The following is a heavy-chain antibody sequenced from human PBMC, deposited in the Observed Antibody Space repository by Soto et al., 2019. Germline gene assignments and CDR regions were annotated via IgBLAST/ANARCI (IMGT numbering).Heavy chain of an antibody. CDR2: IIPIFGTA. CDR3: ARGDGGAGTSTSDYYYYGMDV. J-gene: IGHJ6*02. CDR1: GGTFSSYA. V-gene: IGHV1-69*01. Sequence: QVQLVQSGAEVKKPGSSVKVSCKASGGTFSSYAISWVRQAPGQGLEWMGGIIPIFGTANYAQKFQGRVTITADESTSTAYMGLSSLRSEDTAVYYCARGDGGAGTSTSDYYYYGMDVWGQGTTVTVSS. D-gene: IGHD6-19*01.